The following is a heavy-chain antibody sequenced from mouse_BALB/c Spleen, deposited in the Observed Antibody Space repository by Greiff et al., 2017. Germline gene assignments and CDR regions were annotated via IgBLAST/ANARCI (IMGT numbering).Heavy chain of an antibody. V-gene: IGHV2-2*02. CDR2: IWSGGST. J-gene: IGHJ4*01. CDR3: ASYDSYYAMDY. Sequence: QVQLQQSGPGLVQPSQSLSITCTVSGFSLTSYGVHWVRQSPGKGLEWLGVIWSGGSTDYNAAFISRLSISKDNSKSQVFFKMNSLQANDTAIYYCASYDSYYAMDYWGQGTSVTVSS. D-gene: IGHD2-4*01. CDR1: GFSLTSYG.